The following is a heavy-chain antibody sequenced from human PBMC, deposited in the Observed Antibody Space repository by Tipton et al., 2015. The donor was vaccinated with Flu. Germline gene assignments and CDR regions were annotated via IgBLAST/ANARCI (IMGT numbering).Heavy chain of an antibody. Sequence: QLVQSGAEVKKPGESLKISCKGSGYSFICYWIGWVRQMPGKGLEWMGVIYPGDSDTRYSPSFQGQVTISADKSTTTAYLQWGSLTASDTAIYYCVRHRVTIFGVGRGWFDPWGQGTLVTVSS. D-gene: IGHD3-3*01. J-gene: IGHJ5*02. CDR2: IYPGDSDT. CDR3: VRHRVTIFGVGRGWFDP. CDR1: GYSFICYW. V-gene: IGHV5-51*01.